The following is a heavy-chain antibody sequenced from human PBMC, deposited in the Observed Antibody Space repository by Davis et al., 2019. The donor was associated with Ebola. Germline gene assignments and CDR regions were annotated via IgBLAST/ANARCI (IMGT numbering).Heavy chain of an antibody. CDR3: ARRLIQLRAFDI. D-gene: IGHD5-18*01. CDR1: GGSISSRSYY. Sequence: PGGSLRLSCNVSGGSISSRSYYGGWIRQPPGKGLEWIGSVYYSGSTYYNPSLKSRVTISVDTSKNQFSLKLSSVTAADTAVYYCARRLIQLRAFDIWGQGTMVTVSS. J-gene: IGHJ3*02. CDR2: VYYSGST. V-gene: IGHV4-39*01.